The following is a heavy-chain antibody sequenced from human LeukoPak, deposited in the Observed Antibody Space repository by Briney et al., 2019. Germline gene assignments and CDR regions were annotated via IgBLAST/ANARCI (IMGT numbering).Heavy chain of an antibody. D-gene: IGHD2-2*01. J-gene: IGHJ6*03. Sequence: PGRSLRLSCAASGFTFSSYAMSWVRQAPGKGLEWVSAISGSGGSTYYADSVKGRLTISRDNSKNTLYLQMNSLRAEDTAVYYCAKEGRYCSSTSCFAHYYYYMDVWGKGTTVTVSS. CDR2: ISGSGGST. CDR3: AKEGRYCSSTSCFAHYYYYMDV. V-gene: IGHV3-23*01. CDR1: GFTFSSYA.